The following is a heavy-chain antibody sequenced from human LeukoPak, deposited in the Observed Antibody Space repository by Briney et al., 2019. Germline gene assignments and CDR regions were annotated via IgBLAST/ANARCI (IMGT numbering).Heavy chain of an antibody. J-gene: IGHJ4*02. CDR2: ISYDGSNK. V-gene: IGHV3-30-3*01. CDR1: GFTFSSYA. D-gene: IGHD3-3*01. Sequence: GGSLRLSCAASGFTFSSYAMHWVRQAPGKGLEWVAVISYDGSNKYYADSVKGRFTISRDNSKNTLYLQMNSLRAEDTAVYYCAGARGELRAPHDYWGQGTLVTVSS. CDR3: AGARGELRAPHDY.